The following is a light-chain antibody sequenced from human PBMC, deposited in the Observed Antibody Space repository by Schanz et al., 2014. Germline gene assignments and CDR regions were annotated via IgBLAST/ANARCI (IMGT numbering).Light chain of an antibody. CDR1: QSVSTK. Sequence: EIVMTQSPATLSLSPGETATLSCRASQSVSTKLAWYQQKPGQGPRLLIYGASTRATGIPARFSGSGSGTDFILTISRLEPEDFAVYYCQQFGGSPLTFGAGTKVDIK. J-gene: IGKJ4*01. V-gene: IGKV3-20*01. CDR2: GAS. CDR3: QQFGGSPLT.